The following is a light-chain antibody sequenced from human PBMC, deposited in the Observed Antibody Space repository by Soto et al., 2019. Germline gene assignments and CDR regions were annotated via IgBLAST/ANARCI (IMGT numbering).Light chain of an antibody. V-gene: IGKV1-27*01. Sequence: DIQMTQSPSSLSVSVGETVTITCRASQGISNYLAWYQQKPGQVPNLLIYAASTLQSGVPSRFSGSGSGTDFTLTISSLRPEDVATYYCQKYNNAPRTFGQGTKVEI. CDR3: QKYNNAPRT. CDR2: AAS. CDR1: QGISNY. J-gene: IGKJ1*01.